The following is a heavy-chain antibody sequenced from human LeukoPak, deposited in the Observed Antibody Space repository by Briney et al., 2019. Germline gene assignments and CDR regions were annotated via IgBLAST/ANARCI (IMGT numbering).Heavy chain of an antibody. Sequence: GGSLRLSCAASGFTFSSYSMNWVRQAPGKGLEWVSSISSSSSYIYYADSVKGRFTISRDNAKNSLYLQMNSLRAEDTAVYYCARDSSPQIEYSSPFDIWGQGTMVTVSS. V-gene: IGHV3-21*01. J-gene: IGHJ3*02. CDR2: ISSSSSYI. CDR1: GFTFSSYS. D-gene: IGHD6-6*01. CDR3: ARDSSPQIEYSSPFDI.